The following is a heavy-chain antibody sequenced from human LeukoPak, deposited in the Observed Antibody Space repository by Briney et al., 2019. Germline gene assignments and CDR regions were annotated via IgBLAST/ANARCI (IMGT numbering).Heavy chain of an antibody. V-gene: IGHV4-34*01. D-gene: IGHD3-22*01. J-gene: IGHJ4*02. CDR3: ARGRGYYDSSGYYPTAAPLDY. CDR2: INHSGST. Sequence: SETLSLTCAVYGGSFSGYYWNWIRQPPGKGLEWIGEINHSGSTNYNPSLKSRVTISVDTSKNQFSLKLSSVTAADTAVYYCARGRGYYDSSGYYPTAAPLDYWGQGTLVTVSS. CDR1: GGSFSGYY.